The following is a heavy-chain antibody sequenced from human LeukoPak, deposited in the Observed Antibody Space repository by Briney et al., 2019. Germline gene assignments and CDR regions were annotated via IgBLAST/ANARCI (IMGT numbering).Heavy chain of an antibody. V-gene: IGHV4-39*01. CDR3: ASPSRYCSGGSRYSIDY. CDR1: GGSISSSSYY. J-gene: IGHJ4*02. CDR2: IYYSGST. Sequence: TSETLSLTCTVSGGSISSSSYYWGWIRQPPGKGLEWIGSIYYSGSTYYNPSLKSRVTISVDTSKNQFSLKLSSVTAADTAVYYCASPSRYCSGGSRYSIDYWGQGTLVTVSS. D-gene: IGHD2-15*01.